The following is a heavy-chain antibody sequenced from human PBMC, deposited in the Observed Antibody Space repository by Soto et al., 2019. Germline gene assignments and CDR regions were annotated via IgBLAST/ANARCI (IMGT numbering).Heavy chain of an antibody. CDR3: ATDLMVSYYFDY. CDR1: GYTLTELS. Sequence: ASVKVSCKVSGYTLTELSMHWVRQAPGKGLEWMGGFDPEDGETIYAQKFQGRVTMTEDTSTDTAYMELSSLRSGDTAMYYCATDLMVSYYFDYWGQGTLVTVS. J-gene: IGHJ4*02. CDR2: FDPEDGET. V-gene: IGHV1-24*01. D-gene: IGHD3-10*01.